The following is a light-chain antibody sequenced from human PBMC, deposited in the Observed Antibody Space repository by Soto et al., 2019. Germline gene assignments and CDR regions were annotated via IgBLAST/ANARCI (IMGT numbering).Light chain of an antibody. Sequence: NFMLTQPHSVSESPGKTVIISCTRSRGSIASNYVQWYQQRPGSSPTTVIYEDNQRPSWVPDRFSGSIDSSSNSASPTISGLETEDEADYFCQSYDATNQVFGGGTKLTVL. CDR3: QSYDATNQV. J-gene: IGLJ3*02. V-gene: IGLV6-57*01. CDR2: EDN. CDR1: RGSIASNY.